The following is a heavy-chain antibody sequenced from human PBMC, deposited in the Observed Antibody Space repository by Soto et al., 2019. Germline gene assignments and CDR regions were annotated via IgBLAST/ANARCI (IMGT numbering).Heavy chain of an antibody. J-gene: IGHJ5*02. Sequence: PSETLSLTCAVYGGSFSGYYWSWIRQPPGKGLEWIGEINHSGSTNYNPSIKSRVTISVDTSKNQFSLKLSSVTAADTALYFFARAGNYDSIRKGNWFDPWGQGTLVTVSS. CDR1: GGSFSGYY. CDR3: ARAGNYDSIRKGNWFDP. D-gene: IGHD3-3*01. CDR2: INHSGST. V-gene: IGHV4-34*01.